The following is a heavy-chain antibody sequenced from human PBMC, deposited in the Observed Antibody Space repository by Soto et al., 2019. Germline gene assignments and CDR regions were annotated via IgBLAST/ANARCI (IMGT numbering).Heavy chain of an antibody. D-gene: IGHD3-16*01. CDR1: GYSFTSYW. CDR3: MINPGY. CDR2: IYRGDSDI. Sequence: GESLKISCKGSGYSFTSYWIAWVRQMPGKGLEWMGIIYRGDSDIRYSPSFQGQVTMSTDKSISTAYLQMNSLRVEDTAVYYCMINPGYWGQGTLVTVSS. J-gene: IGHJ4*02. V-gene: IGHV5-51*01.